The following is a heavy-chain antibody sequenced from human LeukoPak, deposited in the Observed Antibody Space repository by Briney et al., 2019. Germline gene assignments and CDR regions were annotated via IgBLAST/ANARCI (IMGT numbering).Heavy chain of an antibody. CDR2: ISYDGSNK. CDR1: GFTFSSYA. D-gene: IGHD6-19*01. V-gene: IGHV3-30*04. CDR3: ARGLVNGFYDY. Sequence: PGGSLRLSCAASGFTFSSYAMHWVRQAPGKGLEWVAVISYDGSNKYYADSVKGRFTISRDNSKNTLYPQMNSLRAEDTAVYYCARGLVNGFYDYWGQGTLVTVSS. J-gene: IGHJ4*02.